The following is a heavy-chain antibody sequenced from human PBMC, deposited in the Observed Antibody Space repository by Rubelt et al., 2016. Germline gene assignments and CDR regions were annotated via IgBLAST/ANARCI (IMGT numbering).Heavy chain of an antibody. Sequence: QVQLQQWGAGLLKPSETLSLTCAVYGGSFSGYYWSWIRQPPGKGLEWIGEINHSGSTNYNPSLKGRCTNSVDTSKNRVSRKLSSVTAADTAVYYCARGGYNYLTLTFDYWGQGTLVTVSS. CDR3: ARGGYNYLTLTFDY. CDR2: INHSGST. CDR1: GGSFSGYY. J-gene: IGHJ4*02. D-gene: IGHD1-1*01. V-gene: IGHV4-34*01.